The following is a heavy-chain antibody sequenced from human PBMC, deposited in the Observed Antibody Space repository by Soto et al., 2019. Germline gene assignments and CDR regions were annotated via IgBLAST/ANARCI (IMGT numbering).Heavy chain of an antibody. CDR1: GFSLSTSGMG. D-gene: IGHD5-18*01. CDR3: ARISESYGSFDY. CDR2: IFSNDEK. Sequence: SGPTLVNPTQTLTLTCTFSGFSLSTSGMGVSWIRQPPGKALEWLAHIFSNDEKSYSTSLKSRLTISKDTSKSQVVLTMTNMEPVDTATYYCARISESYGSFDYWGQGTLVTVSS. J-gene: IGHJ4*02. V-gene: IGHV2-26*01.